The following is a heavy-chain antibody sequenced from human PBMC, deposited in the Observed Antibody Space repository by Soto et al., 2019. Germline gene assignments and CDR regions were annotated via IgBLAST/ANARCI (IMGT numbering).Heavy chain of an antibody. CDR1: GGSISSSSYY. Sequence: SETLSLTCTVSGGSISSSSYYWGWIRQPPGKGLEWIGYIYYSGSTNYNPSLKSRVTISVDTSKNQFSLKLSSVTAADTAVYYCARAGRGVHPWGQGTLVTVSS. CDR2: IYYSGST. J-gene: IGHJ5*02. V-gene: IGHV4-61*05. CDR3: ARAGRGVHP. D-gene: IGHD3-10*01.